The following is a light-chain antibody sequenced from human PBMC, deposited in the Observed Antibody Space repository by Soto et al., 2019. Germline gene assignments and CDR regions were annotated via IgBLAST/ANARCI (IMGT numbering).Light chain of an antibody. CDR2: KAS. J-gene: IGKJ4*01. CDR3: QHYNSYPLT. V-gene: IGKV1-5*03. Sequence: DIPMTQSPSTLSASVGDRVIITCRASQSISSWLAWYQQKPGKAPKVLIYKASSLESGVPSRFSGSGSGTEVTLTISSLQPDDFATYYCQHYNSYPLTFGGGTKVEIK. CDR1: QSISSW.